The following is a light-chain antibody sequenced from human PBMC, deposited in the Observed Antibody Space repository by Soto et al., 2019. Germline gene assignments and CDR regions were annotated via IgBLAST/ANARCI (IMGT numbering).Light chain of an antibody. J-gene: IGLJ1*01. V-gene: IGLV2-8*01. CDR3: SSFGVSNNV. Sequence: QSVLTQPPSASGSPGQSVTISCTGTSGDVGGYDYVSWYQQHPGKAPKLMIYDVTKRPSGVPDRFSGSKSGNTASLTVSGLQAEDEADYYCSSFGVSNNVFGTGTKVT. CDR1: SGDVGGYDY. CDR2: DVT.